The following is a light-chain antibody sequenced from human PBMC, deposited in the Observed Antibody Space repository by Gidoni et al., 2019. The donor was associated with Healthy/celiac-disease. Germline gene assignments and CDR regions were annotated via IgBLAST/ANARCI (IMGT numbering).Light chain of an antibody. CDR3: QQRSNWPPWT. CDR2: DAS. J-gene: IGKJ1*01. Sequence: EIVLPQSPATLSLSPGERATLSCRASQSVSSYLAWYQQKPGQAPRLLIYDASNRATGIPARFSGSGSWTDFTLTISSLEPEDFAVYYCQQRSNWPPWTFGQGTKVEIK. V-gene: IGKV3-11*01. CDR1: QSVSSY.